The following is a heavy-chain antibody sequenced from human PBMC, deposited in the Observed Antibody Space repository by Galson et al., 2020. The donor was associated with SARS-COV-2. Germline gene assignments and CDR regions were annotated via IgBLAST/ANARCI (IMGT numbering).Heavy chain of an antibody. CDR1: GFIFSDHY. V-gene: IGHV3-72*01. CDR3: TRGGSYLPLDY. J-gene: IGHJ4*02. Sequence: QAGGSLRLSCAVSGFIFSDHYMDWVRQAPGKGLEWVGRSRNKANSYTTEYAASVRGRFTISRDASRNSLYLQMISLKTEDTAMYYCTRGGSYLPLDYWGRGTLVTVSS. CDR2: SRNKANSYTT. D-gene: IGHD1-26*01.